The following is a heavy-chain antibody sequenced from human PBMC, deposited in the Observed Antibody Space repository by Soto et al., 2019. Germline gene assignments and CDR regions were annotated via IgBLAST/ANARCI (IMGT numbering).Heavy chain of an antibody. Sequence: GGSLRLSCAASGFTFSSYAMSWVRQAPGKGLEWVSAISGSGGSTYYADSGKGRFTISRDNSKNTLYLQMNSLRAEDTAVYYCATHSLLERLDYWGQGTLVTVSS. CDR2: ISGSGGST. CDR3: ATHSLLERLDY. J-gene: IGHJ4*02. CDR1: GFTFSSYA. D-gene: IGHD1-1*01. V-gene: IGHV3-23*01.